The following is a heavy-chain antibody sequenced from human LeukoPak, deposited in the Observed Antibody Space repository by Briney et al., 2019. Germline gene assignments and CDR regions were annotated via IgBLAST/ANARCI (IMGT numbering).Heavy chain of an antibody. J-gene: IGHJ4*02. D-gene: IGHD3-10*01. V-gene: IGHV3-30*02. CDR1: GFTFSSYG. Sequence: GGSLRLSCAASGFTFSSYGMHWVRQAPGKGLEWVAFIRYDGSNKYYADSVKGRFTISRDNSKNTLYLQMNSLRAEDTAVYYCAKDQRLLLWFGELFDYWGQGTLVTVSS. CDR2: IRYDGSNK. CDR3: AKDQRLLLWFGELFDY.